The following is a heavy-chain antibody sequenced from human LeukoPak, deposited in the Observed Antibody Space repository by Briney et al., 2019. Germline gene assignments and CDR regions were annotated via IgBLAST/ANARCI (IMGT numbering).Heavy chain of an antibody. CDR1: GGSISSYY. D-gene: IGHD3-10*01. V-gene: IGHV4-4*07. J-gene: IGHJ4*02. CDR3: ARGRVWFGDFDY. CDR2: IYTSGRT. Sequence: SETLSLTCTVSGGSISSYYWSWIRQPAGKGLEWIGRIYTSGRTNYNPSLKSRVTMSVDTSKNQFSLKLSSVTAADTAVYYCARGRVWFGDFDYWGQGTLVTVSS.